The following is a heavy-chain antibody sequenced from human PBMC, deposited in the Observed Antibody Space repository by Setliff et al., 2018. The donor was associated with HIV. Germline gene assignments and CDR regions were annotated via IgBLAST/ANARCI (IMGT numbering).Heavy chain of an antibody. CDR3: ARHAGLLWFGELWRGGEYYFDS. J-gene: IGHJ4*02. CDR1: GYSISSGYY. Sequence: SETLSXXCAVSGYSISSGYYWGWIRQPPGKGLEWIGSIYHSGSTYYNPSLTXRVTISADTSKNQFSLKLSSVTVADTAVYHCARHAGLLWFGELWRGGEYYFDSWGQGTLVTVSS. D-gene: IGHD3-10*01. V-gene: IGHV4-38-2*01. CDR2: IYHSGST.